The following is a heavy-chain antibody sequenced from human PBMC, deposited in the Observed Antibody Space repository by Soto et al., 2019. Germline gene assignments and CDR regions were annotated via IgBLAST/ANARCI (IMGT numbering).Heavy chain of an antibody. CDR2: ISGSGSHT. Sequence: EVQLLESGGGLVQPGESLRLSCAASGFTFSSHAMTWVRQAPGKGLEWVSLISGSGSHTFYADSVKGRCTISRDNSKNTLDLQMSGLRAEDTAVYYCGKVHGPVGWGQGTLVTVSS. J-gene: IGHJ4*02. CDR3: GKVHGPVG. D-gene: IGHD1-26*01. CDR1: GFTFSSHA. V-gene: IGHV3-23*01.